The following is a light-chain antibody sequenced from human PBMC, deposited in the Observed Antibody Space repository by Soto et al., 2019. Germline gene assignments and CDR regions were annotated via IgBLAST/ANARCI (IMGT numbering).Light chain of an antibody. Sequence: QSALIQPRSVSGSPGQSVTISCTGTSSDVGGYNFVSWYQQHPGKVPRLMIYDVTKRLTWVPDRFSGSKSGNTASLTISGLLFDDEADYYCSSYAGRDTLGMFGGGTKLTVL. V-gene: IGLV2-11*01. CDR3: SSYAGRDTLGM. CDR1: SSDVGGYNF. J-gene: IGLJ3*02. CDR2: DVT.